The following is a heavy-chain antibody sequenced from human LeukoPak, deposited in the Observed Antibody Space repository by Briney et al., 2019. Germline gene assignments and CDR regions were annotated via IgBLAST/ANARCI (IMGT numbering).Heavy chain of an antibody. CDR3: AKDQHYGGKSGADY. D-gene: IGHD4-23*01. Sequence: PGGSLRLSCAASGFTLSSYAMSWVRQGPGKGLEWVSAISVSGNTYHADSVKGRFTISRDNSKNTLYLQMNSLRTEDAAVYYCAKDQHYGGKSGADYWGQGTLVTVSS. J-gene: IGHJ4*02. V-gene: IGHV3-23*01. CDR1: GFTLSSYA. CDR2: ISVSGNT.